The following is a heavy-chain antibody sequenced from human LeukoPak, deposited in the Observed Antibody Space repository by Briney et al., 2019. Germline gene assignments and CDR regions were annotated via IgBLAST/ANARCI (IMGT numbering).Heavy chain of an antibody. CDR1: GGSISSYY. CDR3: ARDGGSVYYGMDV. V-gene: IGHV4-59*01. D-gene: IGHD2-15*01. CDR2: IYYTGNT. Sequence: PSETLSLTCTVSGGSISSYYWSWIRQPPGKGLEWIGYIYYTGNTNYNPSLKSRVTMSVDTSKNQFSLNLSSVTAADTAVYYCARDGGSVYYGMDVWGQGTTVTVSS. J-gene: IGHJ6*02.